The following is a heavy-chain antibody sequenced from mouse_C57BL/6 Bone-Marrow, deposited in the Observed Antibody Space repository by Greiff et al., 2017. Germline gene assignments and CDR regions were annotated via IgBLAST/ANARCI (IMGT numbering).Heavy chain of an antibody. V-gene: IGHV5-4*01. CDR1: GFTFSSYA. D-gene: IGHD1-1*01. CDR3: ARGYYYGSSYGDYAMDY. Sequence: EVQGVESGGGLVKPGGSLKLSCAASGFTFSSYAMSWVSQTPEKRLEWVATISDGGSYTYYPDNVKGRFTISRDNAKNNLYLQMSQLKSEDTAMYYCARGYYYGSSYGDYAMDYWGQGTSVTVSS. J-gene: IGHJ4*01. CDR2: ISDGGSYT.